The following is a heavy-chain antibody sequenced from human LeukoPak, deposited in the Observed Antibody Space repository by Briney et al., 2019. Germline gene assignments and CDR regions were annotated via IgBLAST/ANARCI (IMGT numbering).Heavy chain of an antibody. V-gene: IGHV3-23*01. CDR1: GFTFSSYA. D-gene: IGHD2-21*01. CDR3: AKAPVTTCSGAYCYPFDY. Sequence: GGSLRLSCAASGFTFSSYAMSWVRQAPGKGLEWVSAISVSGNTYHADSVKGRFTISRDSSKNTLYLQMNRLRAEDSAVYYCAKAPVTTCSGAYCYPFDYWGQGTLVTVSS. J-gene: IGHJ4*02. CDR2: ISVSGNT.